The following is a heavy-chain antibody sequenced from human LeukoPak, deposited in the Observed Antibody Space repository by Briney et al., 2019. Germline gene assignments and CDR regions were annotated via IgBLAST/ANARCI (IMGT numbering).Heavy chain of an antibody. D-gene: IGHD3-10*01. J-gene: IGHJ3*02. Sequence: PSETLSLTCAVYGGSFSGYYWSWIRQPPGKGLEWIGEINHSGSTNYNPSLKSRVTISVDTSKNQFSLKLSSVTAADTAVYYCARHIYYGPRPDAFDIWGQGTMVTVSS. CDR2: INHSGST. CDR3: ARHIYYGPRPDAFDI. CDR1: GGSFSGYY. V-gene: IGHV4-34*01.